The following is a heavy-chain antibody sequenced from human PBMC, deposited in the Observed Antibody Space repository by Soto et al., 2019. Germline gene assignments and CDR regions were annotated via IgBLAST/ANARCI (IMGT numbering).Heavy chain of an antibody. CDR1: GFTFSTYA. V-gene: IGHV3-30-3*01. Sequence: GGSLRLSCAASGFTFSTYAMHWVRQAPGKGLEWVAVIAYDGSNQHYADSVKGRSTIYRDNSKNTLYLEMNSLRAEDTAMYYCARDLKKFRYFDYWGQGTLVTVSS. CDR2: IAYDGSNQ. D-gene: IGHD3-10*01. CDR3: ARDLKKFRYFDY. J-gene: IGHJ4*02.